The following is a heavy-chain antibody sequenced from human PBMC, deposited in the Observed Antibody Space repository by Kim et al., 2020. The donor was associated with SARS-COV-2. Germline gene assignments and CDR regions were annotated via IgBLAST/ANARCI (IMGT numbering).Heavy chain of an antibody. CDR1: GGSFSGYY. D-gene: IGHD6-19*01. J-gene: IGHJ6*02. CDR3: ARGGAGRMVGYYYYGLDV. CDR2: INHSGST. V-gene: IGHV4-34*01. Sequence: SETLSLTCAVYGGSFSGYYWSWIRQPPGKGLEWIGEINHSGSTNYNPSLKSRVTISVDTSKNQFSLKLSSVTAADTAVYYCARGGAGRMVGYYYYGLDVWGQGTTVTASS.